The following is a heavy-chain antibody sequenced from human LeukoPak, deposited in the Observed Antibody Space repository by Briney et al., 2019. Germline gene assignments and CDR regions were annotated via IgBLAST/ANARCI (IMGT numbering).Heavy chain of an antibody. CDR1: GFTFSSYW. V-gene: IGHV3-74*01. D-gene: IGHD3-16*01. CDR3: VREFGKIDGGT. CDR2: INSDGSIT. Sequence: GGSLRLSCAASGFTFSSYWMHWVRQAPGKGLVWVSLINSDGSITSYADSVKGRFTISRDNAKNTLFLQMNSLRAEDTAAYYCVREFGKIDGGTWGQGTLVTVSS. J-gene: IGHJ5*02.